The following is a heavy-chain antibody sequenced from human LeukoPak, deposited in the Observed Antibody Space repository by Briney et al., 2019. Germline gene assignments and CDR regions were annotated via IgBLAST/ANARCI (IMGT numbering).Heavy chain of an antibody. J-gene: IGHJ6*03. Sequence: SQTLSLTCTVSGGSISSGSYYWSWIRQPAGKGLEWIGRIYTSGSTNYNPSLKSRVTISVDTSKYQFSLKLSSVTAADTAVYYCARDGPIWGYYYYMDVWGKGTTVTVSS. CDR1: GGSISSGSYY. V-gene: IGHV4-61*02. CDR3: ARDGPIWGYYYYMDV. D-gene: IGHD7-27*01. CDR2: IYTSGST.